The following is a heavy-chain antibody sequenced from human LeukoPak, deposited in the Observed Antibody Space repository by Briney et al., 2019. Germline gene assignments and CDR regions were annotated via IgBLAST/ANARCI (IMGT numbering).Heavy chain of an antibody. CDR3: ARVRIAARHGGGNDAFDI. CDR2: ISSSSSYI. CDR1: GFTFSSYS. Sequence: PGGSLRLSCAASGFTFSSYSMNWVRQAPGKGLEWVSSISSSSSYIYYADSVKGRFTISRDNAKNSLYLQMNSLRAEDTAVYYCARVRIAARHGGGNDAFDIWGQGTMVTVSS. J-gene: IGHJ3*02. V-gene: IGHV3-21*01. D-gene: IGHD6-6*01.